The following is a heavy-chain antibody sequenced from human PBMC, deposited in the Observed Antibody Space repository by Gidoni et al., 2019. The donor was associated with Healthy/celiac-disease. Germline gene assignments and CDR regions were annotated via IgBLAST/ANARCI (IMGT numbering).Heavy chain of an antibody. CDR3: ARAARGAVAGTKLWYFDL. CDR2: IYSGGST. D-gene: IGHD6-19*01. Sequence: EVQLVESGGGLIQPGGSLRLSCAASGFTVSSHYMSWVRQAPGKGLEWVSVIYSGGSTYYADSVKGRFTISRDNSKNTLYLQMNSLRAEDTAVYYCARAARGAVAGTKLWYFDLWGRGTLVTVSS. CDR1: GFTVSSHY. V-gene: IGHV3-53*01. J-gene: IGHJ2*01.